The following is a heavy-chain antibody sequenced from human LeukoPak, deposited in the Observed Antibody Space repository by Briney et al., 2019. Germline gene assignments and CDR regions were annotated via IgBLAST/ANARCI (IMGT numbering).Heavy chain of an antibody. D-gene: IGHD1-20*01. J-gene: IGHJ4*02. CDR1: GGSISSGNSF. CDR3: ARANYNWNYWDY. CDR2: INHSGST. Sequence: SQTLSLTCTVSGGSISSGNSFWSWIRPHPGKGLEWIGEINHSGSTNYNPSLKSRVTVSVDTSKNQFSLKLSSVTAADTAVYYCARANYNWNYWDYWGQGTLVTVSS. V-gene: IGHV4-31*03.